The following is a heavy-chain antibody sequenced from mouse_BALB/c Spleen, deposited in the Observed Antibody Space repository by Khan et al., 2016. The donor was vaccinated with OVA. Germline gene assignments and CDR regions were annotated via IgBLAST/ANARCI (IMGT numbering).Heavy chain of an antibody. CDR1: GYTFTDYY. D-gene: IGHD2-1*01. Sequence: QVQLKQSGPELVKPGASVRISCKASGYTFTDYYINWMKQRPGQGLEWIGWIYPGNINTKYNEKFEDKATLTADKSSTTAYMQLSSLTSEDSAVYFSAREGYYGNYRAWFAYWGQGTLVTVSA. V-gene: IGHV1S56*01. CDR2: IYPGNINT. J-gene: IGHJ3*01. CDR3: AREGYYGNYRAWFAY.